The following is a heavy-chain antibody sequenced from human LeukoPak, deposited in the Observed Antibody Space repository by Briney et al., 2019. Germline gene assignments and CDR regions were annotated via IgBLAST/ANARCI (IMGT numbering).Heavy chain of an antibody. CDR2: IIPILGIA. CDR3: ARGGTTVVYYYYYMDV. Sequence: ASVKVSCKASGYTFTGYYMHWVRQAPGQGLEWMGRIIPILGIANYAQKFQGRVTITADKSTSTAYMELSSLRSEDTAVYYCARGGTTVVYYYYYMDVWGKGTTVTVSS. D-gene: IGHD4-23*01. J-gene: IGHJ6*03. V-gene: IGHV1-69*04. CDR1: GYTFTGYY.